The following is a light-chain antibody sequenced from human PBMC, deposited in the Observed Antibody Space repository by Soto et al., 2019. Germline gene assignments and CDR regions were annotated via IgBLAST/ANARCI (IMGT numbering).Light chain of an antibody. V-gene: IGLV3-27*01. CDR1: VLAKKY. CDR3: YSAADNIVV. CDR2: KDS. Sequence: SYELTQPSSVSVSPGQTARITCSGDVLAKKYARWFQQQPGQAPVLVIYKDSERPSGIPERFSGSSSGTTVTLTISGAQVEDEADYYCYSAADNIVVFGGGTKLTVL. J-gene: IGLJ2*01.